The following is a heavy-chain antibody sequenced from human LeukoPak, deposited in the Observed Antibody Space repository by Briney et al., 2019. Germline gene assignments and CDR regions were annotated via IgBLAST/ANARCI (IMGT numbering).Heavy chain of an antibody. J-gene: IGHJ4*02. CDR2: ISGSGGST. CDR3: AKDRSLRYFDWPPRGY. V-gene: IGHV3-23*01. Sequence: GGSLRLSCAASGFTFSSYARSWVRQAQGRGREGVSAISGSGGSTYYADSVKGRFTISRDNSKNTLYLQMNSLRAEDTAVYYCAKDRSLRYFDWPPRGYWGQGTLVTVSS. CDR1: GFTFSSYA. D-gene: IGHD3-9*01.